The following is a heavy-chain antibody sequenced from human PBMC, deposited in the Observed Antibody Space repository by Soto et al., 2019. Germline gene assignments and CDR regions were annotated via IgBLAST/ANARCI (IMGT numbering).Heavy chain of an antibody. V-gene: IGHV4-59*01. CDR2: IYYSGST. CDR1: GGSISSYY. Sequence: SEILSLTCTVAGGSISSYYWRWIRQPPGKGLEWIGYIYYSGSTNYNPSLKSRVTISVDTSKNQFSLKLSSVTAADTAVYCARAGYDSRNYYDSGMDVWGQGTTVTVSS. J-gene: IGHJ6*02. CDR3: ARAGYDSRNYYDSGMDV. D-gene: IGHD3-22*01.